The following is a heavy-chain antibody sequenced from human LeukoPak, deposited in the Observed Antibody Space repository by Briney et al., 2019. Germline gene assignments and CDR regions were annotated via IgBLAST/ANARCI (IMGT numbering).Heavy chain of an antibody. Sequence: VKVSCQASGGTFRSYAISWVRQAPGQGLEWMGRIIPIFGTANYAQKFQGRVTITTDESTSTAYMELSSLRSEDPAVYYFSRDPSWYFDYWGQGTLVTVSS. J-gene: IGHJ4*02. V-gene: IGHV1-69*13. CDR3: SRDPSWYFDY. CDR1: GGTFRSYA. CDR2: IIPIFGTA.